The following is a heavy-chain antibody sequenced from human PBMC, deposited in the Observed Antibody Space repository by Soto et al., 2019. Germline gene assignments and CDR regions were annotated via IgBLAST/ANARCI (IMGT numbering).Heavy chain of an antibody. CDR3: ARPQGHYDFWSELDY. Sequence: GGSLRLSCAASGFTFSSYAMHWVRQAPGKGLEWVAVISYDGSNKYYADSVKGRFTISRDNSKNTLYLQMNSLRAEDTAVYYCARPQGHYDFWSELDYWGQGTLVTVSS. V-gene: IGHV3-30-3*01. CDR2: ISYDGSNK. J-gene: IGHJ4*02. D-gene: IGHD3-3*01. CDR1: GFTFSSYA.